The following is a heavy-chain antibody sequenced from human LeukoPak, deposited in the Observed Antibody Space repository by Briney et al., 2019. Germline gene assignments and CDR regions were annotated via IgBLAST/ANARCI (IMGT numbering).Heavy chain of an antibody. CDR3: ARCPLDSSGTYRGFYYYMDV. Sequence: GGSLRLSCAASGFTFSSYSMNWVRQAPGKGLEWVSSISSSSSYIYYADSVKGRFTISRDNAKNSLYLQMNSLRAEDTAVYYCARCPLDSSGTYRGFYYYMDVWGKGTTVTVSS. CDR1: GFTFSSYS. CDR2: ISSSSSYI. D-gene: IGHD6-25*01. V-gene: IGHV3-21*01. J-gene: IGHJ6*03.